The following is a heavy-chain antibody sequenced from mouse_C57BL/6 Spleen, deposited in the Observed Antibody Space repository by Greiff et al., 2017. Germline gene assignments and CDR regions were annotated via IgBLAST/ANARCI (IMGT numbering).Heavy chain of an antibody. V-gene: IGHV1-80*01. D-gene: IGHD1-1*01. Sequence: QVQLQQSGAELVKPGASVKISCKASGYAFSSYWMNWVKQRPGKGLEWIGQIYPGDGETNYNGKFKGKATLTADKSSSTAYMQLSSLTSEDSAVYFCARTGFTTVVALDYWGQGTTLTVSS. CDR1: GYAFSSYW. CDR3: ARTGFTTVVALDY. CDR2: IYPGDGET. J-gene: IGHJ2*01.